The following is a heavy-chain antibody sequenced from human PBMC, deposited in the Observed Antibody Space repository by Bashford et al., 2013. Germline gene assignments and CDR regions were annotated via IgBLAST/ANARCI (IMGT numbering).Heavy chain of an antibody. CDR3: ARGGYCSGGSCYSPYYFDY. J-gene: IGHJ4*02. CDR2: INSDGSST. CDR1: GFTFSSYW. V-gene: IGHV3-74*01. D-gene: IGHD2-15*01. Sequence: GSLRLSCAASGFTFSSYWMHWVRQAPGKGLVWVSRINSDGSSTSYADSVKGRFTISRDNAKNTLYLQMNSLRAEDTAVYYCARGGYCSGGSCYSPYYFDYWGQGTLVTVSS.